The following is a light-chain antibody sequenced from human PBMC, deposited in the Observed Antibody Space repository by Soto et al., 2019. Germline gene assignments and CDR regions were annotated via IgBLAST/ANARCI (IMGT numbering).Light chain of an antibody. CDR3: QQYGGSPRT. V-gene: IGKV3-20*01. J-gene: IGKJ1*01. Sequence: EIALTQSPRTPSLSPGERATLSCRASQSVSSSSLAWYQQKRGQAPRLLIHDASSRATGIPDRFSGSGSGTDFTLTISRLEPEDFAVYYCQQYGGSPRTFGQGTRWIA. CDR2: DAS. CDR1: QSVSSSS.